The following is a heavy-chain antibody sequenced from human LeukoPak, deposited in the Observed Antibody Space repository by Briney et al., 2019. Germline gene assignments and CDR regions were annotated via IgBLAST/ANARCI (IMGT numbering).Heavy chain of an antibody. J-gene: IGHJ4*02. Sequence: SETLSLTCAVYGGSFSGYYWSWIRQPPGKGLEWIGEINHSGSTNYNPSLKSRVTISVDTSKNQFSLKLSSVTAADTAVYYCAGELPQRYSYGFPPREYYFDYWGQGTLVTVSS. V-gene: IGHV4-34*01. CDR3: AGELPQRYSYGFPPREYYFDY. CDR1: GGSFSGYY. CDR2: INHSGST. D-gene: IGHD5-18*01.